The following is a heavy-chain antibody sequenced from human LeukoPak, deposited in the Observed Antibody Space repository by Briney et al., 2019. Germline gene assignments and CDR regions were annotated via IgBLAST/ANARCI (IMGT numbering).Heavy chain of an antibody. CDR3: AKDQRAVSGTLVLDS. CDR1: GFTFDDYT. D-gene: IGHD6-19*01. J-gene: IGHJ4*02. V-gene: IGHV3-43*01. CDR2: INWDGSAT. Sequence: GGSLRLSCVASGFTFDDYTMHWVRQAPGKGLEWVSLINWDGSATSHADSVKGRFTISRDNSKNSLYLQMNSLRVEDTALYYCAKDQRAVSGTLVLDSWGQGALVTVSS.